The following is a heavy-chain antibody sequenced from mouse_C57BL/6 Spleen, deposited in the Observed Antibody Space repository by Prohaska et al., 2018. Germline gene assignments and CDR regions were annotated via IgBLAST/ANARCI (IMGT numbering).Heavy chain of an antibody. V-gene: IGHV14-4*01. CDR2: IAHENGDT. D-gene: IGHD1-1*01. J-gene: IGHJ4*01. CDR3: TKNYYGSSVYAMDD. CDR1: GFNIKDDY. Sequence: EVQLQQSGAELVRPGASVKLSCTASGFNIKDDYMHWVKQRPEQCLEWIGWIAHENGDTKYTSKFPGKATITADTSSNMAYMKLSSQESEDTACYKCTKNYYGSSVYAMDDWGQGTTVTVSS.